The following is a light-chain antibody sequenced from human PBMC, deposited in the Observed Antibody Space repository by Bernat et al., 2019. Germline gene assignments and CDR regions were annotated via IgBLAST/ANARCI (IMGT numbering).Light chain of an antibody. CDR2: DAS. V-gene: IGLV2-14*03. Sequence: QSALTQPASVSGSPGQSITLSCTGTSSDVGAYNYVSWYQQHPGKAPKLMIFDASNRPSGVSDRFSGSKSGDTASLTISGLRAEDEADYYCSSVSTTSTPVVFGGGTKLTVL. CDR1: SSDVGAYNY. CDR3: SSVSTTSTPVV. J-gene: IGLJ3*02.